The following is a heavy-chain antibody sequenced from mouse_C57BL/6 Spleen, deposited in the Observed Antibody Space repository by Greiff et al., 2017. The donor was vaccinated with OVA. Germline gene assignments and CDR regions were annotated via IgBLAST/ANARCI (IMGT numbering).Heavy chain of an antibody. CDR3: ARGGYDDDDGDWYFDV. CDR1: GYTFTSYW. J-gene: IGHJ1*03. CDR2: IYPGSGST. V-gene: IGHV1-55*01. D-gene: IGHD2-4*01. Sequence: QVQLQQPGAELVKPGASVKMSCKASGYTFTSYWITWVKQRPGQGLEWIGDIYPGSGSTNYNEKFKSKATLTVDTSSSTAYMQLSSLTSEDSAVYYCARGGYDDDDGDWYFDVWGTGTTVTVSS.